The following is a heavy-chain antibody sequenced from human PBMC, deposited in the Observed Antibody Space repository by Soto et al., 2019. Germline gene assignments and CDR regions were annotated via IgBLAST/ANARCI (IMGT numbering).Heavy chain of an antibody. D-gene: IGHD2-2*01. V-gene: IGHV4-30-4*01. CDR3: ARVPLIRTSWCVWFDP. Sequence: QVQLQESGPGLVKPSQTLSLTCTVSGGSISSGDYYWSWIRQPPGKGLEWIGYIYYSGSTYYNPSLKSRVTISVDTSKNQFPLKLSSVTAADTAGYYCARVPLIRTSWCVWFDPWGQGTLVTVSS. J-gene: IGHJ5*02. CDR2: IYYSGST. CDR1: GGSISSGDYY.